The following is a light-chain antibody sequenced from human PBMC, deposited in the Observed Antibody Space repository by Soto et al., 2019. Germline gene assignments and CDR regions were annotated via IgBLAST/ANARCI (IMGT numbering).Light chain of an antibody. CDR1: QSISTW. CDR2: KAS. Sequence: DIQMTQSPSTLSASVGDRVTITCRASQSISTWLAWYQQKPGKAPKVLIYKASSLESGVTSRFTGSGSGTEFTLTISSLQPDDFATYYCQQYNSYSRMYTFGQGTKLEIK. J-gene: IGKJ2*01. V-gene: IGKV1-5*03. CDR3: QQYNSYSRMYT.